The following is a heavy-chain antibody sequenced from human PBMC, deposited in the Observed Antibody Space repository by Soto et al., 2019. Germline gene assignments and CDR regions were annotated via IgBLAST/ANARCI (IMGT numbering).Heavy chain of an antibody. CDR1: GFTFSSYI. CDR2: ISSSSSTI. Sequence: GESLKISCAASGFTFSSYIMNWVRQAPGKGLEWVSYISSSSSTIYYADSVKGRFTISRDNAKNSLYLQMNSLRDEDTAVYYCARDRVVLVPALKHGMDVWGQGTTVTVSS. J-gene: IGHJ6*02. CDR3: ARDRVVLVPALKHGMDV. V-gene: IGHV3-48*02. D-gene: IGHD2-2*01.